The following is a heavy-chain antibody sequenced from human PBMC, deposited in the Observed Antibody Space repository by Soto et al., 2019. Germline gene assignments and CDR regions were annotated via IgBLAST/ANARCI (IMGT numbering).Heavy chain of an antibody. CDR1: GNSISVHSYY. CDR3: TRRYNWNDNYYDH. V-gene: IGHV4-39*01. D-gene: IGHD1-20*01. Sequence: LSLTCTVSGNSISVHSYYWTWIRQPPGKGLEWIGSPYYSGTTYFNPSLKSRASISVDTSKNEFSLSLSSVTAADTAVYYCTRRYNWNDNYYDHWGPGVLVTVSS. CDR2: PYYSGTT. J-gene: IGHJ5*02.